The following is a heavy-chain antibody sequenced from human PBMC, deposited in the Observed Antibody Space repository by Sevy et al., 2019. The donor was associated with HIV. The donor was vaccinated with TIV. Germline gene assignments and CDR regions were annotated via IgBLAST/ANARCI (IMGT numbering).Heavy chain of an antibody. CDR1: GYTFTSYG. V-gene: IGHV1-18*01. CDR2: ISAYNGNT. J-gene: IGHJ4*02. D-gene: IGHD3-3*01. CDR3: ARDRGGFWSGYYEGYFDY. Sequence: ASVKVSCKASGYTFTSYGISWVRQAPGQGLEWMGWISAYNGNTNYAEKLQGRVTMTTDTSTSTAYMELRSLRSDDTAVYYCARDRGGFWSGYYEGYFDYWGQGTLVTVSS.